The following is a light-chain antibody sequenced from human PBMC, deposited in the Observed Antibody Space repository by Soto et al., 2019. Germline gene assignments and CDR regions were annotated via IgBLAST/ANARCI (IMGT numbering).Light chain of an antibody. CDR1: HSNIGNKY. CDR2: RNN. J-gene: IGLJ3*02. CDR3: AAWDDGVGGPA. V-gene: IGLV1-47*01. Sequence: QLVLTQPPSSSGTPGQRVTISCSGSHSNIGNKYVYWYQQLPGTAPKLLMYRNNHRPSGVPDRFSGSKSGTSASLAISGLRSEDEADYYCAAWDDGVGGPAFGGGTKVTVL.